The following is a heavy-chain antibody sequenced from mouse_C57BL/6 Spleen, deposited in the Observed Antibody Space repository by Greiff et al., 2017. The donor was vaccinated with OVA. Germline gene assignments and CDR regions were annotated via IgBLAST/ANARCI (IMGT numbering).Heavy chain of an antibody. V-gene: IGHV1-61*01. CDR2: IYPSDSET. J-gene: IGHJ2*01. CDR1: GYTFTSYW. D-gene: IGHD2-5*01. CDR3: AREGAYYSNYDY. Sequence: QVQLKQPGAELVRPGSSVKLSCKASGYTFTSYWMDWVKQRPGQGLEWIGNIYPSDSETHYNQKFKDKATLTVDKSSSTAYMQLSSLTSEDSAVYYCAREGAYYSNYDYWGQGTTLTVSS.